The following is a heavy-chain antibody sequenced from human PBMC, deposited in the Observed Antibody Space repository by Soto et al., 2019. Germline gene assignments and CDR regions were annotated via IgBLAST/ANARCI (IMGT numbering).Heavy chain of an antibody. V-gene: IGHV1-58*01. D-gene: IGHD3-3*01. CDR2: IVVGSGNT. CDR1: GFTFTSSA. Sequence: QMQLVQSGPEVKKPGTSVKVSCKASGFTFTSSAVQWVRQARGQRLEWIGWIVVGSGNTNYAQKFQERVTITRDMXRSTAYMELSSLRSEDTAVYYCAAGVVILNGNPLDYWGQGTLVTVSS. J-gene: IGHJ4*02. CDR3: AAGVVILNGNPLDY.